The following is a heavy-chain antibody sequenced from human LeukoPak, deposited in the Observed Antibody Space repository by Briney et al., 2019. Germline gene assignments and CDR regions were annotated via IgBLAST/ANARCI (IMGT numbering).Heavy chain of an antibody. Sequence: GGSLRLSCAASGFTFSSYGMHWVRQAPGKGLEWVAVISYDGSNKYYADSVKGRFTISRDNAKNTLYLQMNSLRAKDTAVYYCAKGGTTVVDYWGQGTLVTVSS. J-gene: IGHJ4*02. CDR1: GFTFSSYG. V-gene: IGHV3-30*18. CDR3: AKGGTTVVDY. CDR2: ISYDGSNK. D-gene: IGHD4-23*01.